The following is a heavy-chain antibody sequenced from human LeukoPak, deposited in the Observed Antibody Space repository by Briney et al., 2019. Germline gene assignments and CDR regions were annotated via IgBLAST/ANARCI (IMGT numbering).Heavy chain of an antibody. D-gene: IGHD3-9*01. J-gene: IGHJ4*02. CDR1: GFTVSNDY. Sequence: GGSLRLSCAASGFTVSNDYMTWVRQAPGKGLEWVSMIFGGSRTDYADSVKGRFTISRHSSKNTLFLQMNSLRTEDTAVYYCARRAKTDWFFDYWGPGTRVTVSP. V-gene: IGHV3-53*04. CDR3: ARRAKTDWFFDY. CDR2: IFGGSRT.